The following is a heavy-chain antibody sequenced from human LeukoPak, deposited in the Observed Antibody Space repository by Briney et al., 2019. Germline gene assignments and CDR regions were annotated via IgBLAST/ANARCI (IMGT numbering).Heavy chain of an antibody. J-gene: IGHJ6*03. D-gene: IGHD6-19*01. CDR2: THYRSKWYN. CDR1: GDSVSSNSAA. V-gene: IGHV6-1*01. CDR3: GVGSGWYRLYYYYYYYMDV. Sequence: SQTLSLTCAISGDSVSSNSAAWNWIRQSPSRGLEWLGRTHYRSKWYNDYAVSVKSRITINPDTSKNQFSLQLNSVTPEDTAVYARGVGSGWYRLYYYYYYYMDVWGKGTTVTVSS.